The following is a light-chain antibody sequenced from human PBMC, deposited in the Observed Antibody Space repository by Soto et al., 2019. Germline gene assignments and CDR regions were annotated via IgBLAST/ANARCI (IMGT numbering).Light chain of an antibody. CDR1: QSVSSN. CDR3: HQYDDGPYT. V-gene: IGKV3-15*01. Sequence: EIVMTQSPATLSVSPGERATLSCRASQSVSSNVAWYQQIPGQTPRRLIYGASTRATGIPVRFSGSGSGTEFTLTISSLQSEDFAVYYCHQYDDGPYTFGQGTKVEI. J-gene: IGKJ2*01. CDR2: GAS.